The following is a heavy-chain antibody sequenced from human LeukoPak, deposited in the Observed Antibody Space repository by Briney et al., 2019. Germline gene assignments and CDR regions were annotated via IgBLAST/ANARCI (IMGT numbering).Heavy chain of an antibody. CDR3: TRVYDYYGSGNHGGIGAFDI. CDR1: GFTFGDYA. V-gene: IGHV3-49*04. CDR2: IRSKAYGGTT. Sequence: PGRSLRLSCTASGFTFGDYAMSWVRQPPGKGLEWVGFIRSKAYGGTTEYAASVKGRFTISRDDSKSIAYLQMNSLKTEDTAVYYCTRVYDYYGSGNHGGIGAFDIWGQGTMVTVSS. J-gene: IGHJ3*02. D-gene: IGHD3-10*01.